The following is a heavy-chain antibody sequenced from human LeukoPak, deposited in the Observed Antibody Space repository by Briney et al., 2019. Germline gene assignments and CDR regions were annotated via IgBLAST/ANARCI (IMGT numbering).Heavy chain of an antibody. D-gene: IGHD3-9*01. V-gene: IGHV3-48*03. CDR3: AKGLGDYDISTYFDY. Sequence: PGGSLRLSCAASGFTFSSYEMNWVRQAPGKGLEWVSYISSSGSTIYYADSVKGRFTISRDNAKNTLYLQMNSLRAEDTAVYYCAKGLGDYDISTYFDYWGQGTLVTVSS. CDR1: GFTFSSYE. J-gene: IGHJ4*02. CDR2: ISSSGSTI.